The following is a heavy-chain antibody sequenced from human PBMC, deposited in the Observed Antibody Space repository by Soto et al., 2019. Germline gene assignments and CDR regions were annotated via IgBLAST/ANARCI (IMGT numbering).Heavy chain of an antibody. J-gene: IGHJ4*02. D-gene: IGHD6-19*01. CDR3: ARDPGYSSGWYHDY. CDR2: SNPNSGGT. Sequence: ASVKVSCKASGYTFTGYYMHWVRQAPGQGLEWMGWSNPNSGGTNYAQKFQGRVTMTRDTSISTAYMDLSRLRSDDTAVYYCARDPGYSSGWYHDYWGQGTLVTVSS. V-gene: IGHV1-2*02. CDR1: GYTFTGYY.